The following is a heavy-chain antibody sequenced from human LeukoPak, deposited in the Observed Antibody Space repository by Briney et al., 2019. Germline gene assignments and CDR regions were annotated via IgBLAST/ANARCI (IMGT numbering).Heavy chain of an antibody. CDR3: ASRRIVVAASRAFDY. CDR2: IKQDGSEK. J-gene: IGHJ4*02. V-gene: IGHV3-7*02. Sequence: GGSLRLSCAASGFTFSSYWMSWVRQAPGKGLEWVANIKQDGSEKYYVDSVKGRFTISRDNAKNSLYLQMNSLRAEDTAIYYCASRRIVVAASRAFDYWGQGTLVTVSS. CDR1: GFTFSSYW. D-gene: IGHD6-19*01.